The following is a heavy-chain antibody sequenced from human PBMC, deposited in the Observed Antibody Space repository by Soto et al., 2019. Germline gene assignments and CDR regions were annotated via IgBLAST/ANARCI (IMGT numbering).Heavy chain of an antibody. CDR3: ARTEMTTLPNFAY. Sequence: ASVKVSCKTAGYSFSTYGISWVRQAPGQGPEWMGWISPYNDNTNYAQNFEGRVTMTRDTSTSTAYMELSRLKSDDTAVYYCARTEMTTLPNFAYWGQGTQVTVSS. V-gene: IGHV1-18*01. CDR1: GYSFSTYG. J-gene: IGHJ4*02. D-gene: IGHD4-17*01. CDR2: ISPYNDNT.